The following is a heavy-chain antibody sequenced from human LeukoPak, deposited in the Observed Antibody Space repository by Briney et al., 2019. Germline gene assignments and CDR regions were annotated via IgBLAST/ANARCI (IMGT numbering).Heavy chain of an antibody. Sequence: GGSLRLSCAASGFIFSNNYMSWVRQAPGKGLEWVSVIYSGVSTYYADSVKGRFTISRDNSENTLYLQMNSLRAEDTAVYYCARDCSGGSCSWADAFDIWGQGTMVTVSS. V-gene: IGHV3-53*01. J-gene: IGHJ3*02. D-gene: IGHD2-15*01. CDR2: IYSGVST. CDR3: ARDCSGGSCSWADAFDI. CDR1: GFIFSNNY.